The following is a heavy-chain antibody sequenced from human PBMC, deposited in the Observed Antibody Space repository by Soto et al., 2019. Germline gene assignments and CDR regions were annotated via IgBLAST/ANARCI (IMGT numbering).Heavy chain of an antibody. D-gene: IGHD3-16*01. J-gene: IGHJ3*02. Sequence: SETLSLTCTVSGGSISSGGYYWSWIRQHPGKGLEWIGYIYYSGSTYYNPSLKSRVTISVDTSKNQFSLKLSSVTAADTAVYYCASGRLHLGEFGAIDSWGQGTMVTVSS. CDR3: ASGRLHLGEFGAIDS. CDR2: IYYSGST. V-gene: IGHV4-31*03. CDR1: GGSISSGGYY.